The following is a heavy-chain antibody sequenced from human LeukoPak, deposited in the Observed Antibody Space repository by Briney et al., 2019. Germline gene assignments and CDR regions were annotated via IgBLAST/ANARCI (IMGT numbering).Heavy chain of an antibody. CDR3: ARVLHNRNYDGSTYYGY. D-gene: IGHD3-22*01. J-gene: IGHJ4*02. V-gene: IGHV4-39*07. Sequence: SETLSLTCTVSGGSISTSNYYWGWIRQPPGKGLEWIGNIFYSGSTYYSPSLRSRVTISLDTSRNQFSLKLNSVTAADTAVYYCARVLHNRNYDGSTYYGYWGQGTLVTVSS. CDR1: GGSISTSNYY. CDR2: IFYSGST.